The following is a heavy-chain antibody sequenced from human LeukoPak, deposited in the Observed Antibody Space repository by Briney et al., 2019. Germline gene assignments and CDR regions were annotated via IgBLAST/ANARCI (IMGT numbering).Heavy chain of an antibody. D-gene: IGHD2-8*02. V-gene: IGHV3-66*01. Sequence: GGSLILSCAASGFTVSTNYMCWVRQAPGKGLEWVSVIYSGGSTYYADSVKGRFTISRDNSKNTLYLQMNSLRAEDTAVYYCARDAGGYGMDVWGQGTTVTVSS. CDR1: GFTVSTNY. J-gene: IGHJ6*02. CDR2: IYSGGST. CDR3: ARDAGGYGMDV.